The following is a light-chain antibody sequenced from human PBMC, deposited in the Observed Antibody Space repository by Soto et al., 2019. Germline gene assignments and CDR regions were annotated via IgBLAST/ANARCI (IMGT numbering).Light chain of an antibody. V-gene: IGKV1-5*03. CDR1: QSISSW. CDR2: KAS. Sequence: DIQMTQSPSTLSASVGARVIITCRASQSISSWLAWYQQKPGKAPKLVIYKASILQSGVPSRFSGSGSGTEFTLTISSLQPDDFATYYCQQYHSFPFTFGQGTKLEI. CDR3: QQYHSFPFT. J-gene: IGKJ2*01.